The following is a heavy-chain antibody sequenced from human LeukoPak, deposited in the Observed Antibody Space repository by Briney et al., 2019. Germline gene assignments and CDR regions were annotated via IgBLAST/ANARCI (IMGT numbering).Heavy chain of an antibody. Sequence: SETLSLTCTVSGGSISSYYWSWIRQPPGKGLEWIGYIYYSGSTNYNPSLKSRVTISVDASKNQFSLKLSSVTAADTAVYSCARGLPAASFDPWGQGTLVTVSS. D-gene: IGHD2-2*01. V-gene: IGHV4-59*01. J-gene: IGHJ5*02. CDR3: ARGLPAASFDP. CDR1: GGSISSYY. CDR2: IYYSGST.